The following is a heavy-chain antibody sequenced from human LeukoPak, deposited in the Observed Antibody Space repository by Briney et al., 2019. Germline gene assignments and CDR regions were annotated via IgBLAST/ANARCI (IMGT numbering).Heavy chain of an antibody. CDR3: AKDVGGSYYYGMDV. Sequence: GGSLRLSCAASGFTSSSYAMSWVRQAPGKGLEWVSAISGSGGSTYYADSVKGRFTISRDNSKNTLYLQMNSLRAEDTAVYYCAKDVGGSYYYGMDVWGQRTTVTVSS. CDR1: GFTSSSYA. V-gene: IGHV3-23*01. J-gene: IGHJ6*02. D-gene: IGHD1-26*01. CDR2: ISGSGGST.